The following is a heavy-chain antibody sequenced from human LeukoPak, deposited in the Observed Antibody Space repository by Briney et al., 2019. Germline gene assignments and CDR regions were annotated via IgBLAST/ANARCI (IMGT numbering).Heavy chain of an antibody. D-gene: IGHD2-8*01. CDR2: ISTSSSYI. CDR1: GFTFDDYG. V-gene: IGHV3-21*01. Sequence: PGGSLRLSCAASGFTFDDYGMSWVRQAPGKGLEWVSSISTSSSYIYYADSVKGRFTISRDNAKKSLYLEMNSLRAEDTAVYYCARDVGLMVYAFDYWGQGILVTVSS. CDR3: ARDVGLMVYAFDY. J-gene: IGHJ4*02.